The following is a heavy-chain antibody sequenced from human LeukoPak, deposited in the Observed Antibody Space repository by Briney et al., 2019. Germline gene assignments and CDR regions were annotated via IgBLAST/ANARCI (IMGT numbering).Heavy chain of an antibody. CDR1: GYTFTGYY. CDR3: ARVDSSGPLGGYFDY. Sequence: GASVKVSCKASGYTFTGYYMHWVRQAPGQGLEWMGWINPNSGGTNYAQKFQGRVTMTRDTSISTAYMELSRLRSDDTAVYYCARVDSSGPLGGYFDYWGQGTLVTVSS. V-gene: IGHV1-2*02. D-gene: IGHD6-19*01. J-gene: IGHJ4*02. CDR2: INPNSGGT.